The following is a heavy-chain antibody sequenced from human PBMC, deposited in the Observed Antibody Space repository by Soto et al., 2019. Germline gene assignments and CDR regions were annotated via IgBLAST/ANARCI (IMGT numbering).Heavy chain of an antibody. Sequence: ASVKVSCKASGYTFTSYGISWVRQAPGQGLEWMGWISAYNGNTNYAQKLQGRVTMTTDTSTSTAYMELRSLRSDDTAVYYCARERFYDSSXYNNKFDYWGQGTLVTVSS. D-gene: IGHD3-22*01. V-gene: IGHV1-18*01. CDR1: GYTFTSYG. CDR3: ARERFYDSSXYNNKFDY. CDR2: ISAYNGNT. J-gene: IGHJ4*02.